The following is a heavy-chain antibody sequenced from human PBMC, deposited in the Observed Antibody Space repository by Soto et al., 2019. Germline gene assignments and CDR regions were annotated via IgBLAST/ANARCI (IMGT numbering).Heavy chain of an antibody. D-gene: IGHD5-12*01. J-gene: IGHJ3*02. CDR3: ARVQYSGYDFKLAFDI. V-gene: IGHV1-3*01. Sequence: QVQLVQSGAQVKKPGASVKVSCKASGYTFDNYALHWVRQAPGRRLEWMGWIHAGNGYTKYSQSFQGRVTITRDTSASTVXMXXSXLXSXXTAVYYCARVQYSGYDFKLAFDIWGQGTMVTV. CDR2: IHAGNGYT. CDR1: GYTFDNYA.